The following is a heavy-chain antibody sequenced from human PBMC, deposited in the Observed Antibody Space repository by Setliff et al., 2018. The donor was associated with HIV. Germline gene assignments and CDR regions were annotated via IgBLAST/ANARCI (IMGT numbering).Heavy chain of an antibody. CDR2: IYYSGST. Sequence: LSLTCTVSGGSISSGDYYWSWIRQPPGKGLEWIGYIYYSGSTYYNPSLKSRVTISVDTSKNHFSLKLRSVTAADTAVYYCARSLGGIWKGYFDYWGQGTLVTVSS. V-gene: IGHV4-30-4*08. D-gene: IGHD2-15*01. J-gene: IGHJ4*02. CDR1: GGSISSGDYY. CDR3: ARSLGGIWKGYFDY.